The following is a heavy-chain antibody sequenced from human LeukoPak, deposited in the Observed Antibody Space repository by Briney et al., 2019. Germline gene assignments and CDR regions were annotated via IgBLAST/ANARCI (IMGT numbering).Heavy chain of an antibody. V-gene: IGHV3-48*03. CDR1: GFTFSSYE. D-gene: IGHD2-8*01. CDR2: ISSSGSTI. CDR3: ARAGGYCTNGVCLIYYYGMDV. J-gene: IGHJ6*02. Sequence: GGSLRLSCAASGFTFSSYETNWVRQAPGKGLEWVSYISSSGSTIYYADSVKGRFTISRDNAKNSLYLQMNSLRAEDTAVYYCARAGGYCTNGVCLIYYYGMDVWGQGTTVTVSS.